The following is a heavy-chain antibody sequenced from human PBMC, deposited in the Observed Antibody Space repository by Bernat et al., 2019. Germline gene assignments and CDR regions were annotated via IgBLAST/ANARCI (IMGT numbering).Heavy chain of an antibody. J-gene: IGHJ4*02. V-gene: IGHV4-39*01. CDR3: ARLPTVGRVVPAALFDY. CDR1: VGSISSSSYY. Sequence: QLQLQESGPGLVKPSETLSLTCTVSVGSISSSSYYWGWIRQPPGKGLGWIGSIYYSGSTYYNPSLKSRVTISVDTSKNQFSLKLSSVTAADTAVYYCARLPTVGRVVPAALFDYWGQGTLVTVSS. CDR2: IYYSGST. D-gene: IGHD2-2*01.